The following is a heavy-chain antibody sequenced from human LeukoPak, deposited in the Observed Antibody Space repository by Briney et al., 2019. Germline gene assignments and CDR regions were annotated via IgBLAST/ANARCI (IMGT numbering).Heavy chain of an antibody. CDR3: TRGPIQLWLYHGMDV. V-gene: IGHV3-49*04. CDR2: IRSKTYGGTT. Sequence: GRSLRLSCTASGFTFGDHAMSWVRQAPGKGLEWVGYIRSKTYGGTTEYAASVKGRFIISRDDSTSIAYLQMNSLKTEDTAVYYCTRGPIQLWLYHGMDVWGQGTTVTVSS. D-gene: IGHD5-18*01. CDR1: GFTFGDHA. J-gene: IGHJ6*02.